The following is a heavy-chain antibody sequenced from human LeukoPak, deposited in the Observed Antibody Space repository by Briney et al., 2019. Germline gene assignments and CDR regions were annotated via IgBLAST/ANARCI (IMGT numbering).Heavy chain of an antibody. Sequence: GGSLRLSCAASGFTFNTYAMNWVRQAPGKGLEWVSAIIGSGGSTHYTNSVKGRFTIPRDNAKNSLYLQMNSLRAEDTAVYYCARTYVDIVATIDYWGQGTLVTVSS. CDR3: ARTYVDIVATIDY. CDR1: GFTFNTYA. V-gene: IGHV3-23*01. CDR2: IIGSGGST. J-gene: IGHJ4*02. D-gene: IGHD5-12*01.